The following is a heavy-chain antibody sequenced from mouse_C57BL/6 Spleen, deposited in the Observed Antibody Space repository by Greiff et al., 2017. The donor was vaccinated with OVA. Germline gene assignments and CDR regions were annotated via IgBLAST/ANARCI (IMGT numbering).Heavy chain of an antibody. CDR1: GFTFSSYT. J-gene: IGHJ2*01. Sequence: EVQGVESGGGLVKPGGSLKLSCAASGFTFSSYTMSWVRQTPEKRLEWVATISGGGGNTYYPDSVKGRFTISRDNAKNTLYLQMSSLRSEDTALYYCARTSFDYWGQGTTLTVSS. CDR3: ARTSFDY. V-gene: IGHV5-9*01. CDR2: ISGGGGNT.